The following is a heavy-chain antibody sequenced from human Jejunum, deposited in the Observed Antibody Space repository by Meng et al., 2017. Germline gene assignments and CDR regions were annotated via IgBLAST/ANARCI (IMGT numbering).Heavy chain of an antibody. CDR3: ARDHMGSLDY. CDR1: GGSGSRAGYQ. Sequence: QVPLQESGPGPGTPSAPLPLLCTVSGGSGSRAGYQWGWIRQPPGKGLEWIGYASTNYNPSLKSRVTISLDTSRNQFSLSLSSVTAADTAVYYCARDHMGSLDYWGQGILVTVSS. CDR2: AST. D-gene: IGHD1-26*01. J-gene: IGHJ4*02. V-gene: IGHV4-61*08.